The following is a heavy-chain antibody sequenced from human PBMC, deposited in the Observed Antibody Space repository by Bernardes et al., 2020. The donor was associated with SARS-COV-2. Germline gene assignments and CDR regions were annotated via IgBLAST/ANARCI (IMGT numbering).Heavy chain of an antibody. Sequence: GGSLRLSCAASGFTFSSYWMSWVRQAPGKGLEWVANIKQDGSEKYYVDSVKGRFTISRDNAKNSLYLQMNSLRAEDTAVYYCARRMMYSSGRGWLDYYYYYGMDVWGQGTTVTVSS. CDR3: ARRMMYSSGRGWLDYYYYYGMDV. V-gene: IGHV3-7*01. CDR2: IKQDGSEK. D-gene: IGHD6-19*01. J-gene: IGHJ6*02. CDR1: GFTFSSYW.